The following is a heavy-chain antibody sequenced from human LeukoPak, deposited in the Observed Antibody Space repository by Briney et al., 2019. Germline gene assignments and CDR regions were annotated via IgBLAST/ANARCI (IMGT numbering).Heavy chain of an antibody. V-gene: IGHV3-30*18. D-gene: IGHD6-13*01. CDR1: GFTLSNYG. Sequence: GGSLRLSCAASGFTLSNYGMHWVRQAPGKGLEWVAVISKDGGNNKYHTDSVKGRFTISRDNSMNTLYLQMNSLRAEDTAVYYCAKVGIGSRDGYFDYWGQGTLVTVSS. CDR2: ISKDGGNNK. CDR3: AKVGIGSRDGYFDY. J-gene: IGHJ4*02.